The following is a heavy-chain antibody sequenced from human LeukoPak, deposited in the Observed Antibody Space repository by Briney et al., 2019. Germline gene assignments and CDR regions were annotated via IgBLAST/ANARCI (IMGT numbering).Heavy chain of an antibody. V-gene: IGHV3-21*04. CDR2: ISKSSTFI. Sequence: TGGSLRLSCVASGLPFSEYSMSWVRQAPGKGLEWVSCISKSSTFIHYADSVKGRFTISRDNAKNSLFLQMNSLRAEDTAVYYCAKTGIVATMYCDYWGQGTLVTVSS. CDR1: GLPFSEYS. CDR3: AKTGIVATMYCDY. J-gene: IGHJ4*02. D-gene: IGHD5-12*01.